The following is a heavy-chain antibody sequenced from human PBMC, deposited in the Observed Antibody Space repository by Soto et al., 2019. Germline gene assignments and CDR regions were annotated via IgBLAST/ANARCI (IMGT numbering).Heavy chain of an antibody. D-gene: IGHD3-16*01. V-gene: IGHV3-23*01. CDR2: LSGSGGST. CDR1: GFSFHTYA. J-gene: IGHJ4*02. Sequence: VQLLESGGGLVQPGGSLRLSCAASGFSFHTYAMGWVRQAPGKGLEWVSSLSGSGGSTNYADSVKGRFTISRDNSKDTLYLQMNTLRAEDTAMYYCAKDLRDWGFFDYWGLGTLVTVS. CDR3: AKDLRDWGFFDY.